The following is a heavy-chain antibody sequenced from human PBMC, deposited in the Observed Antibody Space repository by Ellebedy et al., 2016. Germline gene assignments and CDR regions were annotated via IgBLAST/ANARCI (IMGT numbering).Heavy chain of an antibody. Sequence: SVKVSXKASGGTFSSYAISWVRQAPGQGLEWMGRIIPILGIANYAQKFQGRVTITADKSTSTAYMELSSLRSEDTAVYYCARDYRYCSGGSCRTSGMDVWGQGTTVTVSS. J-gene: IGHJ6*02. D-gene: IGHD2-15*01. CDR2: IIPILGIA. CDR1: GGTFSSYA. V-gene: IGHV1-69*04. CDR3: ARDYRYCSGGSCRTSGMDV.